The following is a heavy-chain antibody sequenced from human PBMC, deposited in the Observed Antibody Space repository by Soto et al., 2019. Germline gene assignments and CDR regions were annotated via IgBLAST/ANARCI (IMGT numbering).Heavy chain of an antibody. CDR2: TYYRSKWYN. CDR1: GDSVSSNSAA. CDR3: ARQPQFRPYLNSRYGGNPTDYYYGMDV. V-gene: IGHV6-1*01. D-gene: IGHD2-15*01. Sequence: PSQTLSLTCAISGDSVSSNSAAWNWIRQSPSRGLEWLGRTYYRSKWYNDYAVSVKSRITINPDTSKNQFSLQLNSVTPEDTAVYYCARQPQFRPYLNSRYGGNPTDYYYGMDVWGQGTTVTVSS. J-gene: IGHJ6*02.